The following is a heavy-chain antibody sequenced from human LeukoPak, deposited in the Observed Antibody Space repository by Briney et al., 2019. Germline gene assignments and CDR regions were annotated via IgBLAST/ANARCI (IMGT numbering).Heavy chain of an antibody. CDR1: GFTFSRFA. CDR3: ARAGGVDPFNV. CDR2: LSGRGSSS. V-gene: IGHV3-23*01. D-gene: IGHD1-26*01. Sequence: GGSLRLSCAASGFTFSRFAMNWVRQAPGKGLEWVSSLSGRGSSSYYADSVKGRFTISRDNSRSTLFLQMSSLRAEDTAIYYWARAGGVDPFNVGGQGTPV. J-gene: IGHJ6*01.